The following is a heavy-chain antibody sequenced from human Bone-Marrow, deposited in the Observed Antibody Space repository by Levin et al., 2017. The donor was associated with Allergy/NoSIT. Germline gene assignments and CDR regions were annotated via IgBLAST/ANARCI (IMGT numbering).Heavy chain of an antibody. CDR1: GFTFSSYA. J-gene: IGHJ3*02. V-gene: IGHV3-23*01. CDR2: ISGSGGST. D-gene: IGHD6-13*01. Sequence: GESLKISCAASGFTFSSYAMSWVRQAPGKGLEWVSAISGSGGSTYYADSVKGRFTISRDNSKNTLYLQMNSLRAEDTAVYYCAKDCIAAAGTLAFDIWGQGTMVTVSS. CDR3: AKDCIAAAGTLAFDI.